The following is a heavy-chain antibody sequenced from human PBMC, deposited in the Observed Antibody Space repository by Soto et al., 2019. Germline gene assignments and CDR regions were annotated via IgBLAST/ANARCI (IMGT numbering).Heavy chain of an antibody. J-gene: IGHJ6*02. CDR3: AIAFGRLEWLFYSSVYYYGMDV. CDR2: INHSGST. V-gene: IGHV4-34*01. Sequence: SETLSLTCAVYGGSFSCYYWSWIRQPPGKGLEWIGEINHSGSTNYNPSLKSRVTISVDTSKNQFSLKLSSVTAADTAVYYCAIAFGRLEWLFYSSVYYYGMDVWGQGTTVTVSS. D-gene: IGHD3-3*01. CDR1: GGSFSCYY.